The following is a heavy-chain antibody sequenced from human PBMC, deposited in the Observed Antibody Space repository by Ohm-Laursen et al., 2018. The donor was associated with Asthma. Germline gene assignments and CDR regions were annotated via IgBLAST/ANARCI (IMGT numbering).Heavy chain of an antibody. CDR2: ISYDGSNK. Sequence: SLRLSCTASGFTFRSYGMHWVRQAPGKGLEWVAVISYDGSNKYYADSVKGRFTISRDNSKNTLYLQMNSLRAEDTAVYYCARDKTLTGDETPHFDYWGQGTLVTVSS. CDR3: ARDKTLTGDETPHFDY. J-gene: IGHJ4*02. V-gene: IGHV3-30*03. D-gene: IGHD7-27*01. CDR1: GFTFRSYG.